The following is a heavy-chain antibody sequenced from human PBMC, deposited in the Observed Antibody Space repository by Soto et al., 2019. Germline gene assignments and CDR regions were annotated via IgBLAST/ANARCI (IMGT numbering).Heavy chain of an antibody. CDR3: ARFGSSSPFDY. V-gene: IGHV4-31*03. CDR2: IYYSGST. D-gene: IGHD6-6*01. Sequence: QVQLQESGPGLVKPSQTLSLTCTVSGGSISSGGYYWSWIRQHPGKGLEWIGYIYYSGSTYYNPSLKSXXTXSXXTSKNQFSLKLSSVTAADTAVYYCARFGSSSPFDYWGQGTLVTVSS. CDR1: GGSISSGGYY. J-gene: IGHJ4*02.